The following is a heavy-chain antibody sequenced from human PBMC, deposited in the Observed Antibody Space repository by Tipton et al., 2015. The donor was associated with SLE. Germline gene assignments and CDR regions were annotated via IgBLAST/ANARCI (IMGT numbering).Heavy chain of an antibody. J-gene: IGHJ4*02. D-gene: IGHD6-19*01. Sequence: GLVKPSETLSLTCTVSGDSIGTYYWIWIRQSPGKGLEWIGYISYGGGTNYNPSLKSRVTISVDTSKNQFSLKLSSVTAADTAVYYCARGRIAVAGNHFDYWGQGTLVTVSS. CDR1: GDSIGTYY. CDR2: ISYGGGT. CDR3: ARGRIAVAGNHFDY. V-gene: IGHV4-59*08.